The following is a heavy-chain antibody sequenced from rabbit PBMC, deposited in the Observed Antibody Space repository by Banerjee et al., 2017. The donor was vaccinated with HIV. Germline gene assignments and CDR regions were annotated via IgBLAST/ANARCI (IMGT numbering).Heavy chain of an antibody. Sequence: QEQLEESGGDLVKPEGSLTITCTASGFSFSNKYVMCWVRQAPGKGLEWIGYSEPVFGNTYSASWVKGRFPISSHNAQNTLYLQLNNLIAADTATYFCARDLAGAIGWNFNLWGPGTLVTVS. J-gene: IGHJ4*01. CDR3: ARDLAGAIGWNFNL. V-gene: IGHV1S45*01. CDR2: SEPVFGNT. D-gene: IGHD4-1*01. CDR1: GFSFSNKYV.